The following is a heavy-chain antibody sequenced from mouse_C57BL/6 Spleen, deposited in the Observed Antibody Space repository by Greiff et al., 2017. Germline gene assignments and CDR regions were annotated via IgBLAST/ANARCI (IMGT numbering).Heavy chain of an antibody. CDR2: INPYNGGT. D-gene: IGHD2-3*01. J-gene: IGHJ2*01. CDR3: AKSYDYIDY. CDR1: GYTFTDYY. Sequence: EVKLVESGPVLVKPGASVKMSCKASGYTFTDYYMNWVKQSHGKSLEWIGVINPYNGGTSYNQKFKGKATLTVDKSSSTAYMELNSLTSEDSAVYYCAKSYDYIDYWGQGTTLTVSS. V-gene: IGHV1-19*01.